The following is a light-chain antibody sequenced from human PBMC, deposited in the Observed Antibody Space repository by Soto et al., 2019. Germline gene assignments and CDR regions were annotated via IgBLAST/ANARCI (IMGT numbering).Light chain of an antibody. CDR1: SSDVDTYKY. CDR3: CSYAGSTTRVL. CDR2: EVS. J-gene: IGLJ2*01. V-gene: IGLV2-14*01. Sequence: QSVLTQPASVSGSPGQSIIISCTGTSSDVDTYKYVSWYQQHPGKAPKLMIYEVSHRPSGVSDRFSGSKSGNTASLTISGLQAEDEADYYGCSYAGSTTRVLFGGGTKLT.